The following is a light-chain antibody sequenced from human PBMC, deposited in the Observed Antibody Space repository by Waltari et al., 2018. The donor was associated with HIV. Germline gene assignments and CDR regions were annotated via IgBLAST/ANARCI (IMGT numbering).Light chain of an antibody. J-gene: IGLJ3*02. Sequence: QSVLTQPPSASGTPGQRVTISCSGSSSNIGRSYIYWNQQLTGKATKLLIYGSNQRASGVPDRFSGSKSGNSASLAISGLRSEDEADYYCAAWDDSLSGRVFGGGTKLTVL. CDR1: SSNIGRSY. CDR3: AAWDDSLSGRV. V-gene: IGLV1-47*01. CDR2: GSN.